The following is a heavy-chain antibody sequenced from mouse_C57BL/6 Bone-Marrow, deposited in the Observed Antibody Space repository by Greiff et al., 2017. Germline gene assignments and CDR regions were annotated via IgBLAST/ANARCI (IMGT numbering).Heavy chain of an antibody. Sequence: QVQLKQSGAELARPGASVKMSCKASGYTFTSYTMHWVKQRPGQGLEWIGYINPRSGYTKSNQKFNDKATLTADKSSSTAYMQLSSLTAEDSAVYYCARPIYYEYYYFDYWGQGTTLTVSS. J-gene: IGHJ2*01. D-gene: IGHD2-4*01. V-gene: IGHV1-4*01. CDR1: GYTFTSYT. CDR3: ARPIYYEYYYFDY. CDR2: INPRSGYT.